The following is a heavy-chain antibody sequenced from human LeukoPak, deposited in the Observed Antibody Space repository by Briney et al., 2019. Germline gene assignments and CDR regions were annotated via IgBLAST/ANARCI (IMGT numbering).Heavy chain of an antibody. D-gene: IGHD3-10*01. Sequence: PGGSLRLSCVGSRFTFSNYWMSWVRQSPGKGLEWVANINQEGSEKNYVDSVKGRFTISRDNAKNSLYLQMNSLRAEDMAVYYCARDGVDDGLYFDYWGRGTLVTVSS. CDR1: RFTFSNYW. CDR2: INQEGSEK. V-gene: IGHV3-7*01. CDR3: ARDGVDDGLYFDY. J-gene: IGHJ4*02.